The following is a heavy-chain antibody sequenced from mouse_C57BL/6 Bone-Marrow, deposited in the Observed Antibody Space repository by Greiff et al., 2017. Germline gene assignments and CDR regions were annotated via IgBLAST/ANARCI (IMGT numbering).Heavy chain of an antibody. V-gene: IGHV1-75*01. J-gene: IGHJ4*01. CDR2: IFPGSGST. D-gene: IGHD1-1*01. Sequence: QVHVKQSGPELVKPGASVKISCKASGYTFTDYYINWVKQRPGQGLEWIGWIFPGSGSTYYNEKFKGKATLTVDKSSSTAYMLLSSLTSEDSAVYFCARSPYYYGSRYYAMDYWGQGTSVTVSS. CDR1: GYTFTDYY. CDR3: ARSPYYYGSRYYAMDY.